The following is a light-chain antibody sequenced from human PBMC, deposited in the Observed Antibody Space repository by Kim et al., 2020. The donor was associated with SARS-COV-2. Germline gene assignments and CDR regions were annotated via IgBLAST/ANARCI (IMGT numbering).Light chain of an antibody. CDR2: DAS. CDR3: QQYNSYSYT. J-gene: IGKJ2*01. V-gene: IGKV1-5*01. Sequence: SACVGDRVTSTCRASQSISRWLGWYQQKPGKAPKLLIYDASDLESGVPSRFSGDGFGTEFTLTLSSLQPDDFATYYCQQYNSYSYTFGQGTKLEI. CDR1: QSISRW.